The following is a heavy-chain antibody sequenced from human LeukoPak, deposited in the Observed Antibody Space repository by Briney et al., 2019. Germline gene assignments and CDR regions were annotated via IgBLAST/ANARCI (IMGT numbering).Heavy chain of an antibody. CDR3: ARWSYYYYGMDV. J-gene: IGHJ6*02. V-gene: IGHV4-30-2*01. CDR2: IYHSGST. D-gene: IGHD2-15*01. CDR1: GGSISSGGYS. Sequence: PSQTLSLTCAVSGGSISSGGYSWSWIRQPPGKGLEWIGYIYHSGSTYYNPSLKSRVTISIDRSKNQFSLKLSSVTAADTAVYYCARWSYYYYGMDVWGQGTTVTVSS.